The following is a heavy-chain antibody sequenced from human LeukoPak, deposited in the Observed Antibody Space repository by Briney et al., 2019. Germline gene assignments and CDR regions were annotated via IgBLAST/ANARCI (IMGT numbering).Heavy chain of an antibody. CDR2: VKPDGGDK. CDR3: ARHSDRRDDF. V-gene: IGHV3-7*05. J-gene: IGHJ4*02. Sequence: GGSLRLSCAASGFTFSSHWMTWVRQAPGKGLQWVASVKPDGGDKYYVDSVKGRFIISRDNAKNSLFLQMSSLQAEDMAVYYCARHSDRRDDFWGQGSLVTASS. CDR1: GFTFSSHW.